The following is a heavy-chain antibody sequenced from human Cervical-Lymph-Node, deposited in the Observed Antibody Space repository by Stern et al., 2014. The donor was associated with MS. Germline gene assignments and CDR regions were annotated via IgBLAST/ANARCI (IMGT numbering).Heavy chain of an antibody. CDR1: GYTFTDYA. J-gene: IGHJ4*02. CDR2: INTNTGNP. D-gene: IGHD2-21*02. Sequence: DQLVESGSELKKPGASVKVSCKASGYTFTDYAMNWVRQAPGQGLEWMGWINTNTGNPTYAQGFTGRFVFSLDTSVSTAYLQISSLKADDTAVYYCARRRLTSDCGGDCYSLDWGQGTLVTVSS. V-gene: IGHV7-4-1*02. CDR3: ARRRLTSDCGGDCYSLD.